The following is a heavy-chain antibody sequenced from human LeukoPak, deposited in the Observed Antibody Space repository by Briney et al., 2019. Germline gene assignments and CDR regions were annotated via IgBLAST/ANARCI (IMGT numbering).Heavy chain of an antibody. J-gene: IGHJ4*02. CDR1: GFIFNNYE. Sequence: QPGGSLRLSCVASGFIFNNYEMNWVRQAPGKGLEWVSYISGSGMSIYYADSVKGRFTISRDNAKNSVFLQMNNLRAEDTAIYYCARRGYHDSSGYDYWGQGTLVTVSS. V-gene: IGHV3-48*03. D-gene: IGHD3-22*01. CDR3: ARRGYHDSSGYDY. CDR2: ISGSGMSI.